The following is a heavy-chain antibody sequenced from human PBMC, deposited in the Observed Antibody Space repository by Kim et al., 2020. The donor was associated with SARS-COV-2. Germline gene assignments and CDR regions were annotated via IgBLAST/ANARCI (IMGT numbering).Heavy chain of an antibody. CDR3: ARSVDGNSHFDY. V-gene: IGHV1-2*06. CDR2: INPNSGGT. D-gene: IGHD4-4*01. CDR1: GYTFTGYY. J-gene: IGHJ4*02. Sequence: ASVKVSCKASGYTFTGYYMHWVRQAPGQGLEWMGRINPNSGGTNYAQKFQGTVTMTRDTSISTGYMELSRLRSDDSAVYYCARSVDGNSHFDYWGQVTLV.